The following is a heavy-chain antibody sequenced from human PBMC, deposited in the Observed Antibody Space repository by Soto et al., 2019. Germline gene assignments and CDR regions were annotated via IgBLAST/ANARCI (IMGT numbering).Heavy chain of an antibody. D-gene: IGHD2-2*02. CDR2: ITASGGNT. V-gene: IGHV3-23*01. CDR3: AHTQGIVLVPAAIWY. CDR1: GFTFSSYA. Sequence: GRSLRLSCAAAGFTFSSYAMSWVRRAPGKGLEWVSGITASGGNTSYADSVKGRFTISRDNSKNTLYLQMNSLRAEDTAVYYCAHTQGIVLVPAAIWYWGQGTLVTVSS. J-gene: IGHJ4*02.